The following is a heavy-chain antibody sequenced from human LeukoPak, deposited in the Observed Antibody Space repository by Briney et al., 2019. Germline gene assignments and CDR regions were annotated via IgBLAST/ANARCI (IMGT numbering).Heavy chain of an antibody. V-gene: IGHV1-69*06. CDR2: IIPIFGTS. Sequence: VASVKVSCKASGGTFSSYAISWVRQAPGQGLEWMGGIIPIFGTSNYAQKFQGRVTVTADKSTSTAYMEVSSLRSEDTAVYYCARDLGDSSGWYRNWFDPWGQGTLVTVSS. CDR3: ARDLGDSSGWYRNWFDP. D-gene: IGHD6-19*01. CDR1: GGTFSSYA. J-gene: IGHJ5*02.